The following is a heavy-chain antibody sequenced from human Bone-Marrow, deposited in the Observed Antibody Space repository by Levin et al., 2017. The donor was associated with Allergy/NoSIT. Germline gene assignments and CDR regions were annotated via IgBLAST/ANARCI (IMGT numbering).Heavy chain of an antibody. J-gene: IGHJ4*02. CDR2: ISSSGSII. CDR3: ARVTRCGGDCYFLDY. V-gene: IGHV3-11*01. D-gene: IGHD2-21*02. Sequence: PGESLKISCAASGFTFSDFYMTWIRRAPGKGLEWVSYISSSGSIIYYADSVKGRFTISRDNAKNSLYLQMNSLRTEDTAVYYCARVTRCGGDCYFLDYWGQGTLVTVSS. CDR1: GFTFSDFY.